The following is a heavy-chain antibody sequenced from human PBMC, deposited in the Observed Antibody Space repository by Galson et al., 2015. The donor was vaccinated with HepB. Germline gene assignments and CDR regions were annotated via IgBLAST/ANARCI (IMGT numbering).Heavy chain of an antibody. V-gene: IGHV4-59*01. CDR3: ARQSREYSSGWYLGSFNYMDV. CDR1: GGSINYYY. D-gene: IGHD6-19*01. J-gene: IGHJ6*03. CDR2: ISDSGNT. Sequence: ETLSLTCTVSGGSINYYYWNWIRQSPGRGLEWIGYISDSGNTNYHPSLKSRVPISLDTSKNQFSLRLNSVTAADTAVYYCARQSREYSSGWYLGSFNYMDVWGKGSTVTVSS.